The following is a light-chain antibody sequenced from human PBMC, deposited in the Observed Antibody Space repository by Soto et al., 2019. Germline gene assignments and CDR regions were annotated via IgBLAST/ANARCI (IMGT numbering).Light chain of an antibody. Sequence: DIQMTQSPSSLSASVGDRVTITCRASQSISTYLNGYQQKPGKAPRLLIYGASNLQSGLPSRFSGSGSGTDFTLTVSSLQPDDFATYFCQQNNISPRPFGGGTKVEIK. CDR3: QQNNISPRP. CDR1: QSISTY. V-gene: IGKV1-39*01. J-gene: IGKJ4*01. CDR2: GAS.